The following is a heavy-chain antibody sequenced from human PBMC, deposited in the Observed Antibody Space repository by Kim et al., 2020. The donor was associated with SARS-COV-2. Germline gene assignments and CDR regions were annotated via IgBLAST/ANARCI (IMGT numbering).Heavy chain of an antibody. Sequence: GGSLRLSCAASGFTFSSYSMNWVRQAPGKGLEWVSSISSSSSYIYYADSVKGRFTISRDNAKNSLYLQMNSLRAEDTAVYYCARSAGATVTKGFTFDPWGQGTLVTVSS. CDR2: ISSSSSYI. CDR1: GFTFSSYS. D-gene: IGHD4-17*01. J-gene: IGHJ5*02. CDR3: ARSAGATVTKGFTFDP. V-gene: IGHV3-21*01.